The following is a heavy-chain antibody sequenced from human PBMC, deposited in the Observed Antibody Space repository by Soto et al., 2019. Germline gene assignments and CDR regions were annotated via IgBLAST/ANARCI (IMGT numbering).Heavy chain of an antibody. CDR2: IYNSGST. V-gene: IGHV4-59*01. D-gene: IGHD5-18*01. CDR1: GGSISSYH. CDR3: ARIPPGHTYGPFDY. Sequence: SETLSLTCSVSGGSISSYHWSWIRQPPGKGLEWIGNIYNSGSTNYNPSLESRVTISVDTSKNQFSLKLGSVTAADTAVYYCARIPPGHTYGPFDYWGQGMLVTSPQ. J-gene: IGHJ4*02.